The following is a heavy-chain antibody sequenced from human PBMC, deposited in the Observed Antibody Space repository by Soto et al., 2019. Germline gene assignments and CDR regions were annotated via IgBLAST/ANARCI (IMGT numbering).Heavy chain of an antibody. CDR2: VNHSGST. D-gene: IGHD2-21*02. CDR3: ASITYCGGDCYSTWFDP. V-gene: IGHV4-34*01. CDR1: GGSFSGYY. Sequence: SETLSLTCAVYGGSFSGYYWSWIRQPPGKGLEWIGEVNHSGSTNYNPSLKSRVTISVDTSKNQFSLKLSSVTAADTAVYYCASITYCGGDCYSTWFDPWGQGTLVTVSS. J-gene: IGHJ5*02.